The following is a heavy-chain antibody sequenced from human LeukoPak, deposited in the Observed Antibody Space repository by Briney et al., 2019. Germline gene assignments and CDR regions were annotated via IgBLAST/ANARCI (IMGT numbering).Heavy chain of an antibody. CDR3: ARDLQWQLGYRY. J-gene: IGHJ4*02. CDR2: IIPIFGTA. Sequence: SVKVSCKASGGTFSSYAISWVRQAPGQGLEWMGGIIPIFGTANYAQKFQGRVTITADESTSTAYMEQSSLRSEDTAVYYCARDLQWQLGYRYWGQGTLVTVSS. V-gene: IGHV1-69*13. CDR1: GGTFSSYA. D-gene: IGHD5-18*01.